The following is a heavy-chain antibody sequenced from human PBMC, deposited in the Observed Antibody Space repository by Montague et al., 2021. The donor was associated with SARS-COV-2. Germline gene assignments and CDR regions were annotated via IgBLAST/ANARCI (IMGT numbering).Heavy chain of an antibody. Sequence: SETLSLTCAVSGGSFSGYYWSWIRQPPGQGLEWIGEINHSGSTNYYPSLTSRVTISVDTSKNQFALKLSTVTAAATAVYYCAGGNDYVWGSYRYSHWFDPWGQGTLVTVSS. CDR3: AGGNDYVWGSYRYSHWFDP. J-gene: IGHJ5*02. V-gene: IGHV4-34*01. CDR1: GGSFSGYY. CDR2: INHSGST. D-gene: IGHD3-16*02.